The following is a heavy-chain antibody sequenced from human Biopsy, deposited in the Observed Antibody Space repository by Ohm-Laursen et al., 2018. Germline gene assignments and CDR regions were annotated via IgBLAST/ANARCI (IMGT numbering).Heavy chain of an antibody. CDR3: ARDRTPYYDFLSGKSFDNWFDP. Sequence: SVKVSCKASGYTFTNYGISWVRQAPGQGLEWMGWINAYNGNTNYAQKLQGRVTMTTDTSTSTAYMELRSLRSDDTALYYCARDRTPYYDFLSGKSFDNWFDPWGQGTLVTVSS. V-gene: IGHV1-18*01. D-gene: IGHD3-3*01. J-gene: IGHJ5*02. CDR1: GYTFTNYG. CDR2: INAYNGNT.